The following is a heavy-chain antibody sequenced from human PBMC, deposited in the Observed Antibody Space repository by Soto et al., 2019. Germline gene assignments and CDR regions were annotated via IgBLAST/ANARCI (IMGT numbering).Heavy chain of an antibody. Sequence: GASVKVSCKASGYTFTSYGISWVRQAPGQGLEWMGWISGYNGDTNYAQKLQGRVAMTTDTSTSTAYMELRSLRSDDTAVYYCARGYDFWSGPSLDYWGQGTLVTVSS. CDR3: ARGYDFWSGPSLDY. V-gene: IGHV1-18*01. CDR2: ISGYNGDT. J-gene: IGHJ4*02. D-gene: IGHD3-3*01. CDR1: GYTFTSYG.